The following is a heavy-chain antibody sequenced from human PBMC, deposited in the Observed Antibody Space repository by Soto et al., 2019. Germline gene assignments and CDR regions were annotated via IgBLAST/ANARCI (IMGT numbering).Heavy chain of an antibody. D-gene: IGHD3-10*01. V-gene: IGHV4-4*02. CDR3: ASYASGRFHLAFEI. CDR2: IYHSGTT. CDR1: GVSIGSTNW. Sequence: SETLSLTCAVSGVSIGSTNWLRWFPQSPGKGLEWIGDIYHSGTTNYNPSLTSRLTISVDKSNNQFSLRLTSVTAADTAVYYCASYASGRFHLAFEIWGQGTMVTVSS. J-gene: IGHJ3*02.